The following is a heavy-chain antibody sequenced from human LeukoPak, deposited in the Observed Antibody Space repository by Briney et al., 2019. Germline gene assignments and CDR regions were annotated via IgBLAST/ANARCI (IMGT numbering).Heavy chain of an antibody. J-gene: IGHJ4*02. D-gene: IGHD3-22*01. CDR1: GFTFSDYY. CDR3: ARVLTTWNYYDSSGY. CDR2: ISSSGSTI. Sequence: PGGSLRLSCAASGFTFSDYYMSWIRQAPGKGLEWVSYISSSGSTIYYADSVKGRFTISRDNAKNSLYQQMNSLRAEDTAVYYCARVLTTWNYYDSSGYWGQGTLVTVSS. V-gene: IGHV3-11*01.